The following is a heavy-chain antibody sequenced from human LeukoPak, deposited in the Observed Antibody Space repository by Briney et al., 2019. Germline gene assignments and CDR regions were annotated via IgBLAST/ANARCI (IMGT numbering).Heavy chain of an antibody. CDR1: GDSVSSNSVT. CDR3: ARRLTQYDCFDP. V-gene: IGHV6-1*01. D-gene: IGHD2-2*01. Sequence: SGPGLVKSSQTLSLTCAISGDSVSSNSVTWNWIRQSPSRGLEWLGRTYYRPTWYNDYAVSVRGRITVNPDTSKNQFSLHLNSVTPEDTAVYYCARRLTQYDCFDPWGQGILVTVSS. CDR2: TYYRPTWYN. J-gene: IGHJ5*02.